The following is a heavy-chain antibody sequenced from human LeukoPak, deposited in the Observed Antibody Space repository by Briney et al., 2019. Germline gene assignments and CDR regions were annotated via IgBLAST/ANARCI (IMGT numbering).Heavy chain of an antibody. D-gene: IGHD6-13*01. CDR2: ISAYNGNT. V-gene: IGHV1-18*01. CDR1: AYTFAIYG. Sequence: ASVKLSCNASAYTFAIYGINWDRQAPGQGLGWMGWISAYNGNTHYAQKVQGRVTMTTDTSTNTAYMDLRSLRSDDPAVYYCARDPAGIAAAGVDYWGQGTLVTVSS. CDR3: ARDPAGIAAAGVDY. J-gene: IGHJ4*02.